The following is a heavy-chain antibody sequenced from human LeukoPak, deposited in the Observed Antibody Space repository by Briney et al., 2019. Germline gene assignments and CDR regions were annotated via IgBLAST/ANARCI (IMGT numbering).Heavy chain of an antibody. D-gene: IGHD6-13*01. V-gene: IGHV1-2*02. CDR1: GGTFSSYA. CDR2: INPNSGGT. J-gene: IGHJ6*03. CDR3: ARSRRSSSWYAYYYYYMDV. Sequence: GTSVKVSCKASGGTFSSYAISWVRQAPGQGLEWMGWINPNSGGTNYAQKFQGRVTMTRDTSISTAYMELSRLRSDDTAVYYCARSRRSSSWYAYYYYYMDVWGKGTTVTVSS.